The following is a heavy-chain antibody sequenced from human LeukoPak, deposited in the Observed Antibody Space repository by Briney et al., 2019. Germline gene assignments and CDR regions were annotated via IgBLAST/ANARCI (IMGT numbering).Heavy chain of an antibody. CDR2: ISGSGDGT. Sequence: PGGSLRLSCVASGFIFSDYSMDWVRQAPGKGLEWVSAISGSGDGTFYGDSVKGRFTISRDNSRDILFLQMNSLRAEDTAVYYCASQYGSGSYVFDYWGQGTLVTVSS. CDR3: ASQYGSGSYVFDY. J-gene: IGHJ4*02. V-gene: IGHV3-23*01. D-gene: IGHD3-10*01. CDR1: GFIFSDYS.